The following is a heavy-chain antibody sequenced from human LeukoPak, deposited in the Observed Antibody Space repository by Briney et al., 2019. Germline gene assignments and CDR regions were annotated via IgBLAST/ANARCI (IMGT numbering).Heavy chain of an antibody. CDR3: ARSGGYSYGSPNQIFDY. CDR2: IRYDGSNK. V-gene: IGHV3-30*02. D-gene: IGHD5-18*01. Sequence: GGSLRLSCAASGFTFSSYGMHWVRQAPGKGLEWVAFIRYDGSNKYYADSVKGRFTISRDNSKNTLYLQMNSLRAEDTAVYYCARSGGYSYGSPNQIFDYWGQGTLVTVSS. J-gene: IGHJ4*02. CDR1: GFTFSSYG.